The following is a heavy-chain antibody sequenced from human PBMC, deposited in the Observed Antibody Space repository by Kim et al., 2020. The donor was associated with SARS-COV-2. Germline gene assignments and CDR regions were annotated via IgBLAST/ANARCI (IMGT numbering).Heavy chain of an antibody. CDR3: VNFRSSSWPHFDY. Sequence: TPSLRRRVTISVDTSKNQFSLKLSSVTAADTAVYYCVNFRSSSWPHFDYWGQGTLVTVSS. V-gene: IGHV4-39*01. D-gene: IGHD6-13*01. J-gene: IGHJ4*02.